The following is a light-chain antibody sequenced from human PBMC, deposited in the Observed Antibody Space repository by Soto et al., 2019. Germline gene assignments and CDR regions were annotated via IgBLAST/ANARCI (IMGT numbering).Light chain of an antibody. J-gene: IGKJ4*01. CDR1: QTVSSN. CDR3: QQFSSYPLT. Sequence: EIVMTQSPATLSVSPGERATLSCRASQTVSSNLAWYQQKPGQAPRLLIYDTSTRATGIPARFSGSGSGTEFTLTISSLQSEDFAVYYCQQFSSYPLTFGGGTKVEIK. CDR2: DTS. V-gene: IGKV3-15*01.